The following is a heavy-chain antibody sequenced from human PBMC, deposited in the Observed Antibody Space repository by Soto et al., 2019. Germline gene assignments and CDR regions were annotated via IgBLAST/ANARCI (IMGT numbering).Heavy chain of an antibody. D-gene: IGHD5-18*01. CDR1: GGTFSSYA. CDR3: ARDIYSYGPYYYGMDV. CDR2: IIPIFGTA. Sequence: SVKVSCKASGGTFSSYAISWVRQAPGQGLEWMGGIIPIFGTANYAQKFQGRVTITADESTSTAYMELSSLRSEDTAVYYCARDIYSYGPYYYGMDVWGQGTTVTVSS. V-gene: IGHV1-69*13. J-gene: IGHJ6*02.